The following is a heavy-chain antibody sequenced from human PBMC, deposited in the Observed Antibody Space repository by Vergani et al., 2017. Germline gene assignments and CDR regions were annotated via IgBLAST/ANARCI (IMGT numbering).Heavy chain of an antibody. J-gene: IGHJ4*02. D-gene: IGHD2-2*01. CDR1: GGSISSGGYY. V-gene: IGHV4-31*03. CDR2: INHSGST. Sequence: QVQLQVSGPGLVKPSQTLSLTCTVSGGSISSGGYYWSWIRQPPGKGLEWIGEINHSGSTNYNPSLKSRVTISVDTSKNQFSLKLSSVTAADTAVYYCARSIVVVPAARAGFDYWGQGTLVTVSS. CDR3: ARSIVVVPAARAGFDY.